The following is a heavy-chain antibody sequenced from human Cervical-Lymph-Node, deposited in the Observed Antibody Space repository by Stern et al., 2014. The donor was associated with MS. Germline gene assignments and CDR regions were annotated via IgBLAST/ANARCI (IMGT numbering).Heavy chain of an antibody. Sequence: QVQLVQSGAEVKKPGSSVKVSCKASGGTFSSYAISWVRQAPGQGLEWMGGIIPLFGTANYAQKFQGRVTITADESTRSACMELSGLRCEDTAVYYCARVRRGEYYYDSSVMAFDYWGQGTLVTVSS. CDR3: ARVRRGEYYYDSSVMAFDY. J-gene: IGHJ4*02. CDR1: GGTFSSYA. CDR2: IIPLFGTA. D-gene: IGHD3-22*01. V-gene: IGHV1-69*01.